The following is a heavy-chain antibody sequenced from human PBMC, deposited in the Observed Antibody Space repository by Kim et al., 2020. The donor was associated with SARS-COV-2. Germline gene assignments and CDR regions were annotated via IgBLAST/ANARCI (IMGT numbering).Heavy chain of an antibody. CDR3: TTDLILGFGELLSVGYQYGMDV. CDR2: IKRKTDGGTT. J-gene: IGHJ6*02. CDR1: GFTFRNAW. D-gene: IGHD3-10*01. V-gene: IGHV3-15*01. Sequence: GGSLRLSCVASGFTFRNAWMSWVRQAPGKGLEWVGRIKRKTDGGTTDYAAPVKGRFSISRDDSKNMVYLQMNSLKTEDTAVYYCTTDLILGFGELLSVGYQYGMDVWGQGTTVTVSS.